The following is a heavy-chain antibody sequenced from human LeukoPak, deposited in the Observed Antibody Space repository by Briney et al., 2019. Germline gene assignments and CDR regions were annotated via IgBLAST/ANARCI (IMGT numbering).Heavy chain of an antibody. V-gene: IGHV4-59*01. Sequence: SETLSLTCAVYSGSFSNYYWTWIRQPPGKGLEWMGYIYYTGSTNYNPSLKSRVTISVDTSKNLFSLRLSSVTAADTAIYYCARASGGYYNNWFDPWGQGTLVTVSS. D-gene: IGHD3-22*01. CDR1: SGSFSNYY. CDR3: ARASGGYYNNWFDP. CDR2: IYYTGST. J-gene: IGHJ5*02.